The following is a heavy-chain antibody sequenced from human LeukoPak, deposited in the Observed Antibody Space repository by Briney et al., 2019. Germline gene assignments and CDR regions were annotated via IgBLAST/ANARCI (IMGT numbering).Heavy chain of an antibody. Sequence: PSETLSLTCAVSDFSISNPYYWGWVRQPPGKRLEWIGNIYHSRNTYYNPSLKGRVTISVDTSKNQFSLRLNSVTAADTAVYYCARVEWGSVAALDDWYFDLWGRGTLVAVSS. CDR1: DFSISNPYY. CDR2: IYHSRNT. V-gene: IGHV4-38-2*01. D-gene: IGHD6-6*01. J-gene: IGHJ2*01. CDR3: ARVEWGSVAALDDWYFDL.